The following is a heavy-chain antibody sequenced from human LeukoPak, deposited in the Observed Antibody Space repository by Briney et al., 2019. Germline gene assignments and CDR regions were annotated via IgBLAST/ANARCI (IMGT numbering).Heavy chain of an antibody. Sequence: GGSLRLSCAASGFTFSSYSMNWVRQAPGKGLEWVSSISSSSSYIYYADSVKGRFTISRDNAKNSLYLQVNSLRAEDTAVYYCARGGLEGTYYDFWSGLDYWGQGTLVTVSS. CDR3: ARGGLEGTYYDFWSGLDY. J-gene: IGHJ4*02. V-gene: IGHV3-21*01. CDR2: ISSSSSYI. CDR1: GFTFSSYS. D-gene: IGHD3-3*01.